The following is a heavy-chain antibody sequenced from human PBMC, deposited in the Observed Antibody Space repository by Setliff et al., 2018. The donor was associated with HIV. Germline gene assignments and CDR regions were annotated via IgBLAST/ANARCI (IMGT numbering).Heavy chain of an antibody. V-gene: IGHV4-59*11. J-gene: IGHJ4*02. D-gene: IGHD3-3*01. CDR3: ARATVRDFGLVITNFDQ. Sequence: SETLSLTCTVSGGSINGHSWSWIRQPPGKVLEWIGYIDHSETTNYNPSLKSRLTISIDTSKTQFSLNLSSVTAADTAVYYCARATVRDFGLVITNFDQWGLGTLVTVSS. CDR1: GGSINGHS. CDR2: IDHSETT.